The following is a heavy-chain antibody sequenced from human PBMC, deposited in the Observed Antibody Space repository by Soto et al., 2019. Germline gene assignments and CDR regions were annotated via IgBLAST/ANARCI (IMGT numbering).Heavy chain of an antibody. J-gene: IGHJ6*03. CDR2: IYYSGST. D-gene: IGHD2-2*01. CDR3: ARNMGRYCSSTSCYDYYYYYMDV. Sequence: SETLSLTCTVSGGSISSSSYYWGWIRQPPGKGLEWIGSIYYSGSTYYNPSLKSRVTISVDTSKNQFSLKLSSVTAADTAVYYCARNMGRYCSSTSCYDYYYYYMDVWGKGTTVTVSS. CDR1: GGSISSSSYY. V-gene: IGHV4-39*07.